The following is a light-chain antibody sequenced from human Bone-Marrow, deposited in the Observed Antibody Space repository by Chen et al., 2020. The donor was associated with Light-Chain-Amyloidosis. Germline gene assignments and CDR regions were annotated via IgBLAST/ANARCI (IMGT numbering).Light chain of an antibody. CDR3: QSADSSGTYEVI. V-gene: IGLV3-25*03. J-gene: IGLJ2*01. CDR1: DLPTKY. Sequence: SYELTQPPSVTVSPGQTARITCSGDDLPTKYAYLYQQKPGQAPVLVIHRDTERPSGISERFPGSSAGTTATLTIRGVQAEDEADYHCQSADSSGTYEVIFGGGTKLTV. CDR2: RDT.